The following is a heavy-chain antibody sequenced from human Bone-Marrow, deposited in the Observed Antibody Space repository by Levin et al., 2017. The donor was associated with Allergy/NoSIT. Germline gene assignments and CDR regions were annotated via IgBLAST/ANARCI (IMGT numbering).Heavy chain of an antibody. V-gene: IGHV1-24*01. CDR1: GYTLTELS. J-gene: IGHJ4*02. CDR3: ARGELGSGYLFDY. CDR2: FDREDGET. Sequence: PSASVKVSCKVSGYTLTELSIHWVRQAPGKGLEWMGNFDREDGETVYAQKFQGRVTMTEDTYRDTAYMELSSLRSEDTAIYYCARGELGSGYLFDYWGQGTLVTVSS. D-gene: IGHD5-12*01.